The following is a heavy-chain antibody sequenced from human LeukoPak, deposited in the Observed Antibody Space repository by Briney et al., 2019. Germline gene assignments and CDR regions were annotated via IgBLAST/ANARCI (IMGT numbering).Heavy chain of an antibody. CDR2: ISSSGSTI. Sequence: GGSLRLSCAASGFTFSSYEMNWVRQAPGKGLEWVSYISSSGSTIYYADSVKGRFTISRDNAKNSLYLQMNSLRAEDTAVYYCARGSHKRYCSGGSCYSEYWGQGTLVTVSS. CDR3: ARGSHKRYCSGGSCYSEY. V-gene: IGHV3-48*03. J-gene: IGHJ4*02. CDR1: GFTFSSYE. D-gene: IGHD2-15*01.